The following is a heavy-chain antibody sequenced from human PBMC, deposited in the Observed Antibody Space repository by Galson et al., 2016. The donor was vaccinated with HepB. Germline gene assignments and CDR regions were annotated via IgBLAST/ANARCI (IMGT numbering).Heavy chain of an antibody. Sequence: TLSLTCTVSGGSISSGDYYWSWIRQPPGKGLEWIGYIYYSGSTYHSPSLKSRVTISVDTSENQFSLKLNSVTAADTAVYYCARGSAFGGVDNWGQGTLVTVSS. D-gene: IGHD3-16*01. CDR3: ARGSAFGGVDN. CDR1: GGSISSGDYY. J-gene: IGHJ4*02. V-gene: IGHV4-30-4*01. CDR2: IYYSGST.